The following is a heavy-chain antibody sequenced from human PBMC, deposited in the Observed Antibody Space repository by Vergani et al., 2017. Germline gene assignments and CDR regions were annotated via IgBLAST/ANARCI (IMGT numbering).Heavy chain of an antibody. CDR2: IYYSGST. CDR1: GGSISSSSYY. Sequence: QLQLQESGPGLVKPSETLSLTCTVSGGSISSSSYYWGWIRQPPGKGLEWIGSIYYSGSTYYNPSLKSRVTISVATSKNQFSLKLRSVTAADTAVYYCARHYIVVVPAAIMDWFDPWGQGTLVTVSS. J-gene: IGHJ5*02. V-gene: IGHV4-39*01. D-gene: IGHD2-2*02. CDR3: ARHYIVVVPAAIMDWFDP.